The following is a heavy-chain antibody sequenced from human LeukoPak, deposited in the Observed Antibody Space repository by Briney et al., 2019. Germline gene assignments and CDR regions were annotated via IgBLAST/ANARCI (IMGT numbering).Heavy chain of an antibody. J-gene: IGHJ4*02. D-gene: IGHD5-18*01. CDR3: ARDWGYSYGPPDY. Sequence: PDGSLRLSCAASGFTFSDYYMSWLRQAPGKGLEGVSYISSSGSTIYYADSVKGRFTISRDNARNSLYLQMNSLRAEDTAVYYCARDWGYSYGPPDYWGQGTLVTVSS. CDR1: GFTFSDYY. V-gene: IGHV3-11*04. CDR2: ISSSGSTI.